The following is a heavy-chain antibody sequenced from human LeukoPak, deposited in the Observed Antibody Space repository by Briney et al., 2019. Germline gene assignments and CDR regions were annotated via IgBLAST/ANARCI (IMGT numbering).Heavy chain of an antibody. D-gene: IGHD5-24*01. V-gene: IGHV1-69*04. J-gene: IGHJ4*02. CDR1: GGTFSSYA. CDR2: IIPILGIA. Sequence: GASVKVSCKASGGTFSSYAISWVRQAPGQGLEWMGRIIPILGIANYAQKFQGRVTITADKSTSTAYMELSSPRSEDTAVYYCARSRRDGYNPGDFDYWGQGTLVTVSS. CDR3: ARSRRDGYNPGDFDY.